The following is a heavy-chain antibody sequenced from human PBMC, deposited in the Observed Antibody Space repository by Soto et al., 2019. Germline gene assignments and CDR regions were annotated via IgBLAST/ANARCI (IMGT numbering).Heavy chain of an antibody. CDR1: GFTFSDHY. CDR3: TVWGLGNDFGAA. Sequence: PGGSLRLSCAASGFTFSDHYMDWVRQAPGKGLEWVGRSKNKADSYTTEYAASVKGRFTISRDGSKNSLYLQMNSLKTEDTAVYYCTVWGLGNDFGAAWGHGILVTVSS. V-gene: IGHV3-72*01. D-gene: IGHD3-16*01. J-gene: IGHJ4*01. CDR2: SKNKADSYTT.